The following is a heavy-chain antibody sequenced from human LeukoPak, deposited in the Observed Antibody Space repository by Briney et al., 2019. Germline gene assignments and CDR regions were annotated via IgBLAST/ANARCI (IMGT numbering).Heavy chain of an antibody. Sequence: ASVKVSCKASGYTFTNYYIYWVRQAPGQGLEWMGIINPSGGSTDYAQKFQGRVTMTRDTSTTTVYMELSSLRPEDTAVYYCARATWYGGNPSGAFDIWGQGTMVTVSS. CDR1: GYTFTNYY. CDR2: INPSGGST. CDR3: ARATWYGGNPSGAFDI. J-gene: IGHJ3*02. D-gene: IGHD4/OR15-4a*01. V-gene: IGHV1-46*01.